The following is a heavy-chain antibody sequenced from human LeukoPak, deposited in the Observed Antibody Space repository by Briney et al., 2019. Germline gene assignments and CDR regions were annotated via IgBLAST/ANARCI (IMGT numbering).Heavy chain of an antibody. CDR2: ISYDGSNK. CDR1: GFTFSSYG. Sequence: GRSLRLSCAASGFTFSSYGMHWVRQAPGKGLEWVAVISYDGSNKYYADSVKGRFTISRDNFKNTLYLQMNSLRAEDTAVYYCAKVGTLEYCSSTSCQKFDYWGQGTLVTVSS. V-gene: IGHV3-30*18. D-gene: IGHD2-2*01. CDR3: AKVGTLEYCSSTSCQKFDY. J-gene: IGHJ4*02.